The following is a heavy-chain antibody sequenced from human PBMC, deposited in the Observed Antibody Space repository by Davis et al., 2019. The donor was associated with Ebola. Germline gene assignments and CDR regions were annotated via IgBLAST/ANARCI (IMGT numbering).Heavy chain of an antibody. D-gene: IGHD3-10*01. J-gene: IGHJ4*02. Sequence: PGGSLRLSCATSGFTFSNYAMHWARQAPGKGLEWVALISYNASHQYYADSVQGRFVISRVNSRNILYLQINSLGAEDTAVYYCARAQALAGISYFDYWGQGTLVTVSS. CDR1: GFTFSNYA. CDR2: ISYNASHQ. V-gene: IGHV3-30*09. CDR3: ARAQALAGISYFDY.